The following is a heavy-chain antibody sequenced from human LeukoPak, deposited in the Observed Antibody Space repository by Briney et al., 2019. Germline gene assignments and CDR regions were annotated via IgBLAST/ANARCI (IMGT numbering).Heavy chain of an antibody. CDR2: IITSGKYI. CDR3: ARDVSRDVNCYMG. V-gene: IGHV3-21*01. Sequence: GGSLRLSCAASGFSFSSYSMNWVRPAPGKGLEWVSSIITSGKYIYYADSMKGRFTISTDNAKNSLYLQMSSQRAEDTAVYRSARDVSRDVNCYMGWGQGTLVTVSS. D-gene: IGHD2/OR15-2a*01. J-gene: IGHJ4*02. CDR1: GFSFSSYS.